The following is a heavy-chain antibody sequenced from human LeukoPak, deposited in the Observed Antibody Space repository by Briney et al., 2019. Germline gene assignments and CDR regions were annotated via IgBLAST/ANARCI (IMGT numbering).Heavy chain of an antibody. CDR1: GYTFTSYY. D-gene: IGHD6-13*01. CDR2: INPSGGST. CDR3: ASSPPYSSSWYYFDY. Sequence: ASVKVSCTASGYTFTSYYMHWMRQAPGQGLEWMGIINPSGGSTSYAQKFQGRVTVTRDTSTSTVYMELSSLRSEDTAVYYCASSPPYSSSWYYFDYWGQGTLVTVSS. V-gene: IGHV1-46*01. J-gene: IGHJ4*02.